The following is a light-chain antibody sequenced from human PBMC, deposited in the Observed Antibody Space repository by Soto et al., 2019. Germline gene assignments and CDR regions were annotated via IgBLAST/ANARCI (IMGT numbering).Light chain of an antibody. Sequence: QSALTQPRSVSGSPGQSVTISCTGTSSDVGGYNYVSWYQQHPGKAPKVMIYDVSERHSGVPDRFSGSKSGNTASLTISGLQAEDEADYYCCSYAGSPKYVFGTGTKVTVL. J-gene: IGLJ1*01. CDR3: CSYAGSPKYV. V-gene: IGLV2-11*01. CDR1: SSDVGGYNY. CDR2: DVS.